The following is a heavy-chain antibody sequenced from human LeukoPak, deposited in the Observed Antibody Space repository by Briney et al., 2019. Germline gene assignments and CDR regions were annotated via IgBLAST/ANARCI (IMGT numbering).Heavy chain of an antibody. Sequence: QPGRSLRLSCAASGFTFSSYGMHWVRQAPGKGLEWVAVIWYDGSNKYCADSVKGRFTISRDNSKNTLYLQMNSLRAEDPAVYYCAKDYPPYSSSWANWFDPWGQGTLVTVSS. CDR3: AKDYPPYSSSWANWFDP. CDR2: IWYDGSNK. D-gene: IGHD6-13*01. V-gene: IGHV3-33*06. CDR1: GFTFSSYG. J-gene: IGHJ5*02.